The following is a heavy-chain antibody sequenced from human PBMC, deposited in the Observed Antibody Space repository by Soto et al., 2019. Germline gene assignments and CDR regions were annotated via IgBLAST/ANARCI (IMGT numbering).Heavy chain of an antibody. J-gene: IGHJ6*03. V-gene: IGHV1-8*01. D-gene: IGHD2-15*01. CDR3: AREWYCSGGSCYSLSYYYYYMDV. CDR2: MNPNSGNT. Sequence: ASVKVSCKASGYTFTSYDINWVRQATGQGLEWMGWMNPNSGNTGYAQKFQGRVTMTRNTSISTAYMELSSLRSEDTAVYYCAREWYCSGGSCYSLSYYYYYMDVWGKGTTVTVSS. CDR1: GYTFTSYD.